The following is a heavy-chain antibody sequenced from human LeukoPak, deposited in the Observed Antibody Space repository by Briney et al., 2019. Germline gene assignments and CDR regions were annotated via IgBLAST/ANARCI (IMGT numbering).Heavy chain of an antibody. V-gene: IGHV3-23*01. CDR2: ISGSGGST. J-gene: IGHJ3*02. D-gene: IGHD4-17*01. CDR1: GFTFSSYA. CDR3: AKHRGLRSDAFDI. Sequence: QPGGSLRLSCAASGFTFSSYAMTWVRQAPGKGLERVSTISGSGGSTSYADTVKGQFTISRDNSRHTVFLQMSSLRAEDTAVYYCAKHRGLRSDAFDIWGQGTMVTVSS.